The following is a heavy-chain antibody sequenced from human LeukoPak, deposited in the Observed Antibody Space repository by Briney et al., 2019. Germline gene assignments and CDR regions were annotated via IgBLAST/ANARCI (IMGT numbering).Heavy chain of an antibody. V-gene: IGHV3-23*01. CDR1: GFTFSTYA. J-gene: IGHJ4*02. CDR3: AKTRAAAGPLAYFDY. D-gene: IGHD6-13*01. CDR2: ISGSGGST. Sequence: GGSLRLSCAASGFTFSTYAMSWVRQAPEKGLQWVSAISGSGGSTYYADSVKGRFTISRDNSKSTLYLQMKSLRAEDTALYYCAKTRAAAGPLAYFDYWGQGTLVTVSS.